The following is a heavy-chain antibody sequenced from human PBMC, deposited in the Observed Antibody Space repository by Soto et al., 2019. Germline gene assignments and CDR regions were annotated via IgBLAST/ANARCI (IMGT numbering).Heavy chain of an antibody. V-gene: IGHV1-46*01. Sequence: QVQLVHSGAEVKKPGASVKVSCKASGYTFTSYYMHWVRQAPGQGLEWMGIINPSGGSATYAQNFQGRVTMTRDASTSTLYMELRGLRSEDTAVYYCSRVGDPLQVNFYYGMDVWGQGTTVTVSS. J-gene: IGHJ6*02. CDR2: INPSGGSA. CDR1: GYTFTSYY. CDR3: SRVGDPLQVNFYYGMDV.